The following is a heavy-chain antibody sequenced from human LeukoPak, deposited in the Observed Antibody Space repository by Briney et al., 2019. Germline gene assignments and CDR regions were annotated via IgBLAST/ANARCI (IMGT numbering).Heavy chain of an antibody. V-gene: IGHV3-53*01. CDR2: IYSGGST. Sequence: GGSLRLSCAASGFTVSSNYMSWVRQAPGKGLEWVSVIYSGGSTYYADSVKGRFTISRDNSKNTLYLQMNSLRAEDTAVYYCANLVGATTRFFDYWGQGTLVTVSS. CDR1: GFTVSSNY. D-gene: IGHD1-26*01. CDR3: ANLVGATTRFFDY. J-gene: IGHJ4*02.